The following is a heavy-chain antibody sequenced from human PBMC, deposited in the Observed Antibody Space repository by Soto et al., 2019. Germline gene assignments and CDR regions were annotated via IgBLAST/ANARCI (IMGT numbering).Heavy chain of an antibody. J-gene: IGHJ4*02. V-gene: IGHV3-33*01. CDR1: GVNFSSYV. CDR3: ARDGQWLPRDGLRSSYYFDY. CDR2: IWYDGGNK. Sequence: QVQLVESGGGVVQPGRSLRLSCAASGVNFSSYVMHWVRQAPGKGLEWVAVIWYDGGNKYYADSVKGRFTISRDNSKNTRYLQMNSLRAEDTAVYYCARDGQWLPRDGLRSSYYFDYWGQGTLVTVSS. D-gene: IGHD6-19*01.